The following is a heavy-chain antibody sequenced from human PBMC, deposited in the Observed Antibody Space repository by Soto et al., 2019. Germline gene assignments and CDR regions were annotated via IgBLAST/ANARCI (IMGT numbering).Heavy chain of an antibody. Sequence: EVQLVKYGGGLVRPGGSLRLSCAASGFIFRSYSLTWVRKAPGKGLEWVSSFTRSTATTYYADSVKGRFTNSRDNAENSLYLQMSSRRAEDTDVYDCARGANYGDYGAFDVWGQGSLVTVAS. J-gene: IGHJ4*02. CDR2: FTRSTATT. D-gene: IGHD4-17*01. V-gene: IGHV3-21*06. CDR3: ARGANYGDYGAFDV. CDR1: GFIFRSYS.